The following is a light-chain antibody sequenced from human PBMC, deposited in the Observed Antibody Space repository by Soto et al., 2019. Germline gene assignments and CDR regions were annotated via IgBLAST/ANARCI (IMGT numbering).Light chain of an antibody. CDR1: QSVSSY. V-gene: IGKV3-11*01. CDR3: QQRSNWPPGLT. J-gene: IGKJ4*01. CDR2: DAS. Sequence: EIVLTQYPATLSLSPGERCTLSCRASQSVSSYLAWYQQKPGQAPRLLIYDASNRATGIPARFSGSGSGTDFTLTISSLEPEDFAVYYCQQRSNWPPGLTVGGGTKVEIK.